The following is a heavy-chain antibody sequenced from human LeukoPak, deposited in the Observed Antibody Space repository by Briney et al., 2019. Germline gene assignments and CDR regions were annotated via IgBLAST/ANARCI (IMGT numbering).Heavy chain of an antibody. CDR2: INAGNGNT. J-gene: IGHJ4*02. CDR1: GYTFTSYA. CDR3: ARGIYYYGSGSYYNVPFDH. Sequence: GASVKVSCKASGYTFTSYAMHWVRQAPGQRLEWMGWINAGNGNTKYSQKFQGRVTITRDTSASTAYMELSSLRSEDTAVYYCARGIYYYGSGSYYNVPFDHWGQGTLVTVSS. V-gene: IGHV1-3*01. D-gene: IGHD3-10*01.